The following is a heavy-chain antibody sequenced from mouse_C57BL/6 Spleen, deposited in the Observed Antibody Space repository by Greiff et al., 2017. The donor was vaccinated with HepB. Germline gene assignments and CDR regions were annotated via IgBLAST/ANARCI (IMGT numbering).Heavy chain of an antibody. CDR2: INPYNGGT. Sequence: EVQLQESGPVLVKPGASVKMSCKASGYTFTDYYMNWVKQSHGKSLEWIGVINPYNGGTSYNQKFKGKATLTVDKSSSTAYMVLNSLTSEDSAVYSCARDSYVISSFFDYWGQGTTLTVSS. D-gene: IGHD1-1*01. CDR1: GYTFTDYY. CDR3: ARDSYVISSFFDY. J-gene: IGHJ2*01. V-gene: IGHV1-19*01.